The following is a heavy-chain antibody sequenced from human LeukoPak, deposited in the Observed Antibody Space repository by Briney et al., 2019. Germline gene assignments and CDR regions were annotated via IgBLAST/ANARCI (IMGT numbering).Heavy chain of an antibody. D-gene: IGHD3-10*01. J-gene: IGHJ6*02. CDR2: IYSSGTT. CDR1: GGSLGTGGYY. CDR3: ARDYYASGPLFMGV. Sequence: SETLSLTCTVSGGSLGTGGYYWSCIRQHPGKGLECLWYIYSSGTTYSNPSLNSRVTIPADASKRQFSLNLRSVTAADTAVYYCARDYYASGPLFMGVWGQGTTVTVSS. V-gene: IGHV4-31*03.